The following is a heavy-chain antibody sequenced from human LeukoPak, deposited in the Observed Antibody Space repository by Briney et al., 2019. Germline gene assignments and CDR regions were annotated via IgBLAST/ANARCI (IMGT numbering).Heavy chain of an antibody. CDR3: ARDSGYEGGYYYYMDV. Sequence: SETLSLTCALYGGSFSGYYWRWIRQPPGKGLEWIGEINHSGSTNYNPSLKSRVTISVDTSKNQFSLKLSSVTAADTAVYYCARDSGYEGGYYYYMDVWGKGTTVTISS. CDR2: INHSGST. J-gene: IGHJ6*03. D-gene: IGHD5-12*01. V-gene: IGHV4-34*01. CDR1: GGSFSGYY.